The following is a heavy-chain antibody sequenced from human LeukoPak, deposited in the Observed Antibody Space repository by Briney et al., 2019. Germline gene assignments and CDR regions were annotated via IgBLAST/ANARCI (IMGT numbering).Heavy chain of an antibody. CDR2: IYYSGST. CDR1: GGSINFTSYF. V-gene: IGHV4-39*01. J-gene: IGHJ3*02. D-gene: IGHD2-2*01. Sequence: TSETLSLTCTVSGGSINFTSYFWGWIRQPPGRGLEWIGSIYYSGSTYYNPSLKSRVTISVDTSKNQFSLKLSSVTAADTAVYYCARRSDCSSTSCRPPLRDPDAFDIWGQGTMVTVSS. CDR3: ARRSDCSSTSCRPPLRDPDAFDI.